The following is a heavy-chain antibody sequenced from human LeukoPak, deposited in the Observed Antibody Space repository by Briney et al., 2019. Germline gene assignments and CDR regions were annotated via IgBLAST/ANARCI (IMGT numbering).Heavy chain of an antibody. D-gene: IGHD2-2*01. CDR3: ARSREDIVVVPAAPTAIFDY. CDR2: INHSGST. J-gene: IGHJ4*02. CDR1: GGSFSGYY. Sequence: PSETLSLTCAVYGGSFSGYYWSWIRQPPGKGLEWIGEINHSGSTNYNPSLKSRVTISVDTSKNQFSLKLSSVTAADTAVYYCARSREDIVVVPAAPTAIFDYWGQGTLVTVSS. V-gene: IGHV4-34*01.